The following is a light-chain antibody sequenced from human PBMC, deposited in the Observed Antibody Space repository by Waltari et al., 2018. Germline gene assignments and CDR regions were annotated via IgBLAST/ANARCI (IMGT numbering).Light chain of an antibody. Sequence: QSALTQPRSVSGSPGQSVTISCTGPSSDVGGYNYVSWYQHHPDRAPKVMIYHVNKRPSGVPDRVSGSKSGNTASLTISGLQAEDEADYHCCSYTDTSTYVVFGGGTKLTVL. CDR1: SSDVGGYNY. J-gene: IGLJ3*02. V-gene: IGLV2-11*01. CDR3: CSYTDTSTYVV. CDR2: HVN.